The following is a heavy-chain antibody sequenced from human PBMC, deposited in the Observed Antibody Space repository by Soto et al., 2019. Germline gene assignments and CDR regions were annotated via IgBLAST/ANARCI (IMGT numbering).Heavy chain of an antibody. V-gene: IGHV4-31*03. J-gene: IGHJ6*02. CDR3: AREPSLRTGTTPMHYYYYGMDV. CDR1: VGSISSGGYY. CDR2: IYYSGST. Sequence: SETLSLTCTVSVGSISSGGYYWSWIRQHPGKGLEWIGYIYYSGSTYYNPSLKSRVTISVDTSKNQFSLKLSSVTAADTAVYYCAREPSLRTGTTPMHYYYYGMDVWGQGTTVTVSS. D-gene: IGHD1-1*01.